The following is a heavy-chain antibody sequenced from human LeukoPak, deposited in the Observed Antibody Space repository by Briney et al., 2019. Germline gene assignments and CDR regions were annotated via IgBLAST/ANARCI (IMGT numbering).Heavy chain of an antibody. Sequence: GGSLRLSCAASGFTFGSFSMNRVRQAPGKGLEWVSSISSSSSYIYYADSLKGRFTISRDNAKNSLYLQMNSLRAEDTAVYYCAKDTTAWYRFDYWGQGTLVTVSS. CDR2: ISSSSSYI. V-gene: IGHV3-21*01. J-gene: IGHJ4*02. D-gene: IGHD6-13*01. CDR1: GFTFGSFS. CDR3: AKDTTAWYRFDY.